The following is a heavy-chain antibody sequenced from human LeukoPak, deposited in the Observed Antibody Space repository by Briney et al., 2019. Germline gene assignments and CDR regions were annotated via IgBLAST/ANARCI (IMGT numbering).Heavy chain of an antibody. J-gene: IGHJ4*02. Sequence: GGSLRLSCAASGFTFSGSAMHWVRQASGKGLEWVGRIRSKPNKYATAYAASVKGRFTISRDDSKKMAYLQMNSLKIEDTAIYYCTTEGDYWGQGTLVTVSS. CDR1: GFTFSGSA. CDR2: IRSKPNKYAT. CDR3: TTEGDY. V-gene: IGHV3-73*01.